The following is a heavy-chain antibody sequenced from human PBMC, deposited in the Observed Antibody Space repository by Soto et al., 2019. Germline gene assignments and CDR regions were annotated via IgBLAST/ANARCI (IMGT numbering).Heavy chain of an antibody. CDR3: ARGNLSFDFDS. CDR2: ISGDGINT. CDR1: GFNFGFFG. J-gene: IGHJ4*02. Sequence: QIQLVEAGGDVVQPGRSLRLSCAASGFNFGFFGMHWVRQAPGKGLERVAFISGDGINTHYADSVRGRFTLSRDYSKKTMYLQMDTRREDDTALYYCARGNLSFDFDSWGQGTLVTVSS. D-gene: IGHD3-10*01. V-gene: IGHV3-30*03.